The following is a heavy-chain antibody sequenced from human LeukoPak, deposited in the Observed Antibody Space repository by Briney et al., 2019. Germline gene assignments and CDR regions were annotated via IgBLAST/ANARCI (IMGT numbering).Heavy chain of an antibody. Sequence: PGGSLRLSCSASGFTFSDYYMSWIRQAPGKGLEWVSYISSSGSTIYHADSVKGRFTISRANSKNTLSLQMNSLRAEDTAVYYCARVLRYCSGGNCYSGGLGYMDVWGKGTTVTISS. CDR1: GFTFSDYY. D-gene: IGHD2-15*01. CDR3: ARVLRYCSGGNCYSGGLGYMDV. V-gene: IGHV3-11*01. J-gene: IGHJ6*03. CDR2: ISSSGSTI.